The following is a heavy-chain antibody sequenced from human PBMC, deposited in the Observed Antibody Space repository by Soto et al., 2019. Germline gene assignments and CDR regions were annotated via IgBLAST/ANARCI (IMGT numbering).Heavy chain of an antibody. CDR3: ARGDYGDYGVHWYFDL. J-gene: IGHJ2*01. Sequence: QVQLQESGPGLVKPSETLSLTCTVSGGSISSYYWSWIRQPPGKGLEWIGYIYYSGSTNYNPSLKSRVTISVDTSKNQFSLKLSSVTAADTAVYYCARGDYGDYGVHWYFDLWGRGTLVTVSS. CDR2: IYYSGST. CDR1: GGSISSYY. D-gene: IGHD4-17*01. V-gene: IGHV4-59*01.